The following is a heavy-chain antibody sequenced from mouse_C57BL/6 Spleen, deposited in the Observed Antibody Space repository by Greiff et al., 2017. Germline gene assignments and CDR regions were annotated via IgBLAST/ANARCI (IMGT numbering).Heavy chain of an antibody. D-gene: IGHD2-4*01. J-gene: IGHJ1*03. Sequence: VQLQQSGAELVKPGASVKISCKASGYAFSSYWMNWVKQRPGKGLEWIGQIYPGDGDTNYNGKFKGKATLTADKSSSTAYMQLSSLTSEDSAVYFCARSYEYDGYWYFDVWGTGTTVTVSS. CDR1: GYAFSSYW. CDR2: IYPGDGDT. CDR3: ARSYEYDGYWYFDV. V-gene: IGHV1-80*01.